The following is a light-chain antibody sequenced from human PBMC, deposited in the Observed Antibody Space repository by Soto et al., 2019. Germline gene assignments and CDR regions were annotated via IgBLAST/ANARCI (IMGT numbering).Light chain of an antibody. Sequence: QSVLTQPPSVSGAPGQRVTISCTGSSSNIGAGYDVHWYQQLPGTAPKLLIYGNTNRPSGVPDRFSGSKSGTSASLAITGLQAEDEADYYCQSYDSRLGGSGVFGTGTKLTVL. CDR1: SSNIGAGYD. CDR2: GNT. V-gene: IGLV1-40*01. CDR3: QSYDSRLGGSGV. J-gene: IGLJ1*01.